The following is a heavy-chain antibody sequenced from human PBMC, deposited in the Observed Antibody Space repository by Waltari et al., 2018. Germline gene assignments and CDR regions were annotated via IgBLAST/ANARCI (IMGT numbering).Heavy chain of an antibody. J-gene: IGHJ5*02. Sequence: EVQLVESGGGLVQPGRSLRLSCAASGFTFDDSAMHWVRQAPGKGLEWVSGISWNSGSIGYADSVKGRFTISRDNAKNSLYLQMNSLRAEDTALYYCAKGGTMIVGWFDPWGQGTLVTVSS. V-gene: IGHV3-9*01. CDR3: AKGGTMIVGWFDP. CDR2: ISWNSGSI. CDR1: GFTFDDSA. D-gene: IGHD3-22*01.